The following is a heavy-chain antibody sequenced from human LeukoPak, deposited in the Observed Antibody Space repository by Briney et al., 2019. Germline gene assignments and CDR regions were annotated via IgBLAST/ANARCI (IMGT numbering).Heavy chain of an antibody. Sequence: GGSLRLSCAASGFTFSDQYMDWFRQAPGKGLEWVGRSKNKANSYTPEYAASVKGRFTISRDDSKNSLYLQMNSLRAEDTAVYYCARPLMYYYGSETYFWFDPWGQGTLVTVSS. CDR2: SKNKANSYTP. V-gene: IGHV3-72*01. CDR3: ARPLMYYYGSETYFWFDP. J-gene: IGHJ5*02. D-gene: IGHD3-10*01. CDR1: GFTFSDQY.